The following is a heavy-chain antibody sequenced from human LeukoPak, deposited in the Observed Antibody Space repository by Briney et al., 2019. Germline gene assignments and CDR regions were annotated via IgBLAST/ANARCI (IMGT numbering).Heavy chain of an antibody. D-gene: IGHD5-24*01. CDR3: AREGYGYNQVDY. V-gene: IGHV1-18*01. Sequence: ASVKVSCKASGYTFTSYGISWVRQAPGQGLEWMGWISAYNGNTNYAQTLQGRVTMTTDTYTSTAYMELRSLRSDDTAVYYCAREGYGYNQVDYWGQGTLVTVSS. J-gene: IGHJ4*02. CDR1: GYTFTSYG. CDR2: ISAYNGNT.